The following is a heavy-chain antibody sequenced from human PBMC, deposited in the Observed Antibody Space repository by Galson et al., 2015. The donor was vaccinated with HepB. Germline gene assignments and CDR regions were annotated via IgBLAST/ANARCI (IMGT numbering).Heavy chain of an antibody. CDR3: AKHSENFKWRSPLDS. CDR2: ISYDVSNK. J-gene: IGHJ4*02. Sequence: SLRLSCAASGFTFRNYAIHWVRQAPGKGLEWVALISYDVSNKYYADSVKGRLTIPRDNSKNTVYLQMNSLRTEDTAVYYCAKHSENFKWRSPLDSWGQGTLVTVSS. CDR1: GFTFRNYA. V-gene: IGHV3-30*18. D-gene: IGHD1-26*01.